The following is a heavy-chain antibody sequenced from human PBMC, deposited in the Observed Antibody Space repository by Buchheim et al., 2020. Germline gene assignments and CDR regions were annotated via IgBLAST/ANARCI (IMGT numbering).Heavy chain of an antibody. CDR2: IYYSGIT. V-gene: IGHV4-39*07. CDR1: GGPISSSSYY. CDR3: ARPSTEHYFDY. J-gene: IGHJ4*02. D-gene: IGHD1-26*01. Sequence: QLQLQESGPGLVKPSETLSLTCTVSGGPISSSSYYWGWIRQPPGKGLEWIGSIYYSGITYYNPSLKSRVTISSETSKNQFSLKLTSVTAADTAVYYCARPSTEHYFDYWGQGTL.